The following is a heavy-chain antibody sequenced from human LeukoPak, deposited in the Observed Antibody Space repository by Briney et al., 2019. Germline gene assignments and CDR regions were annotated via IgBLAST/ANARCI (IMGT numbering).Heavy chain of an antibody. Sequence: ASVQVSCKASGYTFTSYGIRWVRQAPGQGLEWMGWISTYNGDTNYAQKLQGRVTMTTDTSTSTAYMALRSLRSDDTAVYYCARDHNWVVDYWGQGTLVTLSS. CDR2: ISTYNGDT. CDR1: GYTFTSYG. CDR3: ARDHNWVVDY. D-gene: IGHD1-1*01. V-gene: IGHV1-18*01. J-gene: IGHJ4*02.